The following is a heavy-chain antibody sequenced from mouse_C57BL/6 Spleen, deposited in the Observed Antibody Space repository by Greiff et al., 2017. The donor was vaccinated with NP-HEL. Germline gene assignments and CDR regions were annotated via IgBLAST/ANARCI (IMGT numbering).Heavy chain of an antibody. J-gene: IGHJ3*01. CDR1: GYSITSGYY. D-gene: IGHD1-1*01. V-gene: IGHV3-6*01. Sequence: DVQLQESGPGLVKPSQSLSLTCSVTGYSITSGYYWNWIRQFPGNKLEWMGYISYDGSNNYNPSLKNRISITRDTSKNQFFLKLNSVTTEDTATYYCARDLQYYYGSSSFAYWGQGTLVTVSA. CDR2: ISYDGSN. CDR3: ARDLQYYYGSSSFAY.